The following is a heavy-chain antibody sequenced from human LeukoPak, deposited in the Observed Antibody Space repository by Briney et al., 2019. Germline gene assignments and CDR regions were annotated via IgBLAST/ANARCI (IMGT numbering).Heavy chain of an antibody. CDR1: GYTFTGYY. J-gene: IGHJ4*02. CDR3: ARESIRGWYPLTFDY. D-gene: IGHD6-19*01. Sequence: ASVKVSCKASGYTFTGYYMNWVRQAPGQGLEWMGRINPNSGGTNYAQKFQGRVTMTRDTSISTAYMELSRLRSDDTAVYYCARESIRGWYPLTFDYWGQGTLVTVSS. CDR2: INPNSGGT. V-gene: IGHV1-2*06.